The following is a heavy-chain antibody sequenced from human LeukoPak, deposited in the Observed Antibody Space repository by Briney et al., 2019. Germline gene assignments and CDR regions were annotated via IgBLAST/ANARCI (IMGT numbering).Heavy chain of an antibody. J-gene: IGHJ4*02. V-gene: IGHV3-9*01. D-gene: IGHD3-9*01. CDR1: GFTFDDYA. CDR3: AKAEYYDILTGYSLDY. CDR2: ISWNSGSI. Sequence: PGRSLRLSCAASGFTFDDYAVPWVRQAPGKGLEWVSGISWNSGSIGYADSVKGRFTISRDNAKNSLYLQMNSLRAEDTALYYCAKAEYYDILTGYSLDYWGQGTLVTVSS.